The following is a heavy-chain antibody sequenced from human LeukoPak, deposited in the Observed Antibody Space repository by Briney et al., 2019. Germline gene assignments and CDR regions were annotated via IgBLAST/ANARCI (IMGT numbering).Heavy chain of an antibody. CDR2: IIPIFGTA. CDR3: ARDGGIAAGDAFDI. J-gene: IGHJ3*02. D-gene: IGHD6-13*01. Sequence: ASVKVSCKASGGTFSSYAISWVRQAPGQGLEWMGGIIPIFGTANYAQKFQGRVTITADESTSTAYMELSSLRSDDTAVYYCARDGGIAAGDAFDIWGQGTMVTVSS. CDR1: GGTFSSYA. V-gene: IGHV1-69*13.